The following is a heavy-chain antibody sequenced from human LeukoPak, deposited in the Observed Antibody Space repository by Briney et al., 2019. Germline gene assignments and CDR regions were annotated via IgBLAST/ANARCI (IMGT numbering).Heavy chain of an antibody. Sequence: GGSLRLSCAASGFNFSYYYMSWIRQAPGKGLEWVSSICGSGGSTYYADSVKGRFTISRDNSKNTLYLQMNSLRAEDTAVYYCAKVGGDFTDYYYYMDVWGKGTTVTVSS. CDR1: GFNFSYYY. CDR2: ICGSGGST. J-gene: IGHJ6*03. D-gene: IGHD3-3*01. V-gene: IGHV3-23*01. CDR3: AKVGGDFTDYYYYMDV.